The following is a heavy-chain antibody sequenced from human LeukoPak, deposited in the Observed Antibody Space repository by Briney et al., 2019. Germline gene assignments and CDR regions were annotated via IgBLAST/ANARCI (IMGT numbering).Heavy chain of an antibody. D-gene: IGHD3-10*01. CDR3: ARLPPVARVTSDFDY. V-gene: IGHV4-59*08. J-gene: IGHJ4*02. CDR1: GGSLSSYY. Sequence: SETLSLTCTVSGGSLSSYYWSWIRQPPGKGLEWIGYMYYSGSTNYNPSLKSRVTMSVDTSKNQFSLKLRSVTAADTAVYYCARLPPVARVTSDFDYWGQGTLVTV. CDR2: MYYSGST.